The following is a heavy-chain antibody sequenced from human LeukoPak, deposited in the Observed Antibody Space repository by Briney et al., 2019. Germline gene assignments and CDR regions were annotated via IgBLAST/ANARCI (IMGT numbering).Heavy chain of an antibody. CDR1: GFTFSSYG. V-gene: IGHV3-30*05. J-gene: IGHJ4*02. CDR3: ARDQWELLRNDLYFDY. CDR2: ISYDGSNK. D-gene: IGHD1-26*01. Sequence: GGSLRLSCAASGFTFSSYGMHWVRQAPGKGLEWVAVISYDGSNKYYADSVKGRFTISRDNSKNTLYLQMNSLRAEDTAVYYCARDQWELLRNDLYFDYWGQGTLVTVSS.